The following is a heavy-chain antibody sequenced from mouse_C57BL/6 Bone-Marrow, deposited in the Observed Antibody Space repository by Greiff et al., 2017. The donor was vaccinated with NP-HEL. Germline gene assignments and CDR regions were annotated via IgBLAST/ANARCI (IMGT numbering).Heavy chain of an antibody. V-gene: IGHV3-6*01. CDR3: AREKDYGSLGFAY. Sequence: EVKLVESGPGLVKPSQSLSLTCSVTGYSITSGYYWNWIRQFPGNKLEWMGYISYDGSNNYNPSLKNRISITRDTSKNQFFLKLNSVTTEDTATYYCAREKDYGSLGFAYWGQGTLVTVSA. J-gene: IGHJ3*01. D-gene: IGHD1-1*01. CDR1: GYSITSGYY. CDR2: ISYDGSN.